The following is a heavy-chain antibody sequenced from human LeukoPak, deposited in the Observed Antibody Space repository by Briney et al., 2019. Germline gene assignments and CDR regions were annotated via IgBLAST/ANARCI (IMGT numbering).Heavy chain of an antibody. CDR3: ARTYYYDSSGYERSHFDY. CDR1: GGSISPSY. J-gene: IGHJ4*02. V-gene: IGHV3-11*06. CDR2: ISSSSSYT. D-gene: IGHD3-22*01. Sequence: LSLTCTVSGGSISPSYWSWIRQAPGKGLEWVSYISSSSSYTNYADSVKGRFTISRDNAKNSLYLQMYSLRAEDTAVYYCARTYYYDSSGYERSHFDYWGQGTLVTVSS.